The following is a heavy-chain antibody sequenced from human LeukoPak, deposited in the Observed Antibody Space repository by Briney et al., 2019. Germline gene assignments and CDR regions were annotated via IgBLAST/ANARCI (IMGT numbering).Heavy chain of an antibody. CDR2: IYYSGST. CDR3: ARVLSCGGDCYSFDQ. V-gene: IGHV4-59*01. CDR1: GGSLSNYY. Sequence: PSGNPAPTLTFPGGSLSNYYWGWVRQAPREGLGGGWNIYYSGSTNYKPSLKSRVTISVDTSQNQFFLKLSSVTAADTAMYYCARVLSCGGDCYSFDQWGQGALVTVSS. J-gene: IGHJ4*02. D-gene: IGHD2-21*02.